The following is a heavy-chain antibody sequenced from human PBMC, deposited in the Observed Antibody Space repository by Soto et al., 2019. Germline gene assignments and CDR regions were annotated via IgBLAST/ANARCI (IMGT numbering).Heavy chain of an antibody. CDR1: GGSISSYY. J-gene: IGHJ4*02. CDR3: ARDSLRVRWLRY. Sequence: SETLSLTCTVSGGSISSYYWSWIRQPPGKGLEWIGYIYYSGSTNYNPSLKSRVTISVDTSKNQFSLKLSSVTAADTAVYYCARDSLRVRWLRYWCRGTLVTVSS. CDR2: IYYSGST. D-gene: IGHD5-12*01. V-gene: IGHV4-59*01.